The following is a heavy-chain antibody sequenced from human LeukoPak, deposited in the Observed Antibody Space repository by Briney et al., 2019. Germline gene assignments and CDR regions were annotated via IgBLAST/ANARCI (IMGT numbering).Heavy chain of an antibody. CDR1: AYSKSHGYY. CDR2: TFHSGST. Sequence: SETQSLTCAVTAYSKSHGYYWAWIRQAPGKGVGGLGSTFHSGSTYYNPSLKSRITISVDSSKNQFSLRLSSVTAADTAVYYCTRHAQVADAFDIWGQGTMVTVSS. V-gene: IGHV4-38-2*01. J-gene: IGHJ3*02. CDR3: TRHAQVADAFDI.